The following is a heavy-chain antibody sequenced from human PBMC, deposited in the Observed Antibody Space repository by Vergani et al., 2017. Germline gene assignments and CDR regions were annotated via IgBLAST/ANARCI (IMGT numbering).Heavy chain of an antibody. V-gene: IGHV1-8*01. D-gene: IGHD4-11*01. CDR1: GYTFTSYD. J-gene: IGHJ4*02. CDR2: INPNSGNT. CDR3: AAVTDYSNYAGDY. Sequence: QVQLVQSGAEVKKPGASVKVSCKASGYTFTSYDINWVRQATGQGLEWMGWINPNSGNTGYAQKFQGRVTMTRNTSISTANMERSSLRSEDTAVYYCAAVTDYSNYAGDYWGQGTLVTVSS.